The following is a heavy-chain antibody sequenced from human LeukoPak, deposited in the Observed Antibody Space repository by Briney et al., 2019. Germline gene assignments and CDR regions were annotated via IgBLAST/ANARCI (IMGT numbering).Heavy chain of an antibody. CDR2: ISNNGGYT. CDR1: GFTVSSNY. Sequence: GGSLRLSCAASGFTVSSNYMSWVRQALGKGLEWVSAISNNGGYTYYADSVQGRFTISRDNSKSTLCLQMNSLRAEDTAVYYCAKQLGYCSDGSCYFPYWGQGTLVTVSS. CDR3: AKQLGYCSDGSCYFPY. V-gene: IGHV3-23*01. J-gene: IGHJ4*02. D-gene: IGHD2-15*01.